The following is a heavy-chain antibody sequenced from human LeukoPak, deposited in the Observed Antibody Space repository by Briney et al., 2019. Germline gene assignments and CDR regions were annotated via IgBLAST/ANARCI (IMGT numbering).Heavy chain of an antibody. CDR1: GFTFSSYW. CDR2: IEQDGSEK. D-gene: IGHD3-3*01. CDR3: ARDQGFWSGYYPNRYYYYYMDV. Sequence: PGGSLRLSCAASGFTFSSYWMSWVRQAPGKGLEWVANIEQDGSEKYYVDSVKGRFTISRDNAKNSLYLQMNSLRAEDTAVHYCARDQGFWSGYYPNRYYYYYMDVWGKGTTVTVSS. J-gene: IGHJ6*03. V-gene: IGHV3-7*01.